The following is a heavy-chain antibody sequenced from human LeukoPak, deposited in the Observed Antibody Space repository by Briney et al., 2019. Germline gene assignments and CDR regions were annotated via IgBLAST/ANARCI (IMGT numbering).Heavy chain of an antibody. Sequence: NPSETLSLTCAVYGGSFSGYYWSWIRQPPGKGLEWIGEINHSGSTNYNPSLKSRVTISVDTSKNQFSLKLSSVTAADTAVYYCARGRRVREQGRTTQFDYWGQGTLVTVSS. V-gene: IGHV4-34*01. J-gene: IGHJ4*02. CDR1: GGSFSGYY. CDR3: ARGRRVREQGRTTQFDY. D-gene: IGHD2/OR15-2a*01. CDR2: INHSGST.